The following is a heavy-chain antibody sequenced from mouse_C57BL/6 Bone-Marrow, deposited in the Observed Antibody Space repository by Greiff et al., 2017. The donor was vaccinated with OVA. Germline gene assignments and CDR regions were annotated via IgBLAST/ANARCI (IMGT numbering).Heavy chain of an antibody. CDR2: ISDGGSYT. CDR3: AREGLLVDCAMDY. V-gene: IGHV5-4*01. Sequence: EVQGVESGGGLVKPGGSLKLSCAASGFTFSSYAMSWVRQTPEKRLEWVATISDGGSYTYYPDNVKGRFTISRDNAKNNLYLQMSHLKSEDTAMYYCAREGLLVDCAMDYWGQGTSVTVSS. J-gene: IGHJ4*01. D-gene: IGHD2-1*01. CDR1: GFTFSSYA.